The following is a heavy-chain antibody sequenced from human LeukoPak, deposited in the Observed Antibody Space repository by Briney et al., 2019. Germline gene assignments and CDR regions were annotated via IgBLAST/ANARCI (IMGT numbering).Heavy chain of an antibody. CDR3: ARAQLKERRAGNVYYFDY. CDR2: IYYSGST. J-gene: IGHJ4*02. Sequence: SETLSLTCTVSDGSISGFYWNWIRQPPGKGLEWIGYIYYSGSTNYNPSLKSRVTISVDTSKNQFSLKLSSVTAADTAVYYCARAQLKERRAGNVYYFDYWGQGTLVTVSS. V-gene: IGHV4-59*12. D-gene: IGHD2-2*01. CDR1: DGSISGFY.